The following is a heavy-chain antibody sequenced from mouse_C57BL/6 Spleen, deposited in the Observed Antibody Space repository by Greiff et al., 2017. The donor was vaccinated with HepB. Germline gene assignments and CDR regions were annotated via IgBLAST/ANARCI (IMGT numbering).Heavy chain of an antibody. D-gene: IGHD2-3*01. Sequence: VQLQQSGPELVKPGASVKISCKASGYSFTGYYMNWVKQSPEKSLEWIGEINPSTGGTTYNQKFKAKATLTVDKSSSTAYMQLKSLTSEDSAVYYSARGDGYSLYYAMDYWGQGTSVTVSS. CDR1: GYSFTGYY. V-gene: IGHV1-42*01. CDR2: INPSTGGT. CDR3: ARGDGYSLYYAMDY. J-gene: IGHJ4*01.